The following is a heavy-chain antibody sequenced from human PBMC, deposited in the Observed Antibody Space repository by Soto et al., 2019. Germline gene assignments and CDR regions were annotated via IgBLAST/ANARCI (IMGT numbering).Heavy chain of an antibody. CDR2: ISYDGSNK. CDR3: ARETRYSATSDY. Sequence: QPGGSLRLSCAASGFTFSSYAMHWVRQAPGKGLEWVAVISYDGSNKYYADSVKGRFTISRDNSKNTLYLQMNSLRAEDTAVYYCARETRYSATSDYWGQGTLVTVSS. D-gene: IGHD1-26*01. J-gene: IGHJ4*02. V-gene: IGHV3-30*04. CDR1: GFTFSSYA.